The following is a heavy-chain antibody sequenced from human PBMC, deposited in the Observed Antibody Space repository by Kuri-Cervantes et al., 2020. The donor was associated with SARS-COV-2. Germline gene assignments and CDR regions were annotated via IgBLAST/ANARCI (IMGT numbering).Heavy chain of an antibody. CDR3: ARDPYVGSGYYLLDF. Sequence: GGSLRLSCAASGFTFSTYDMYWVRQAPGKGLEWVAFIWNDGSNKYYADSVKGRFTISRDNSKNTLYLQMDSLRGDDTAVYYCARDPYVGSGYYLLDFWGQGTLVTVSS. V-gene: IGHV3-33*08. D-gene: IGHD3-22*01. J-gene: IGHJ4*02. CDR1: GFTFSTYD. CDR2: IWNDGSNK.